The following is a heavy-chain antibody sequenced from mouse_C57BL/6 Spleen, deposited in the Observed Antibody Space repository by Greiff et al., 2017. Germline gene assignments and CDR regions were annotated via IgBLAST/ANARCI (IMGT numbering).Heavy chain of an antibody. Sequence: QVQLQQPGAELVMPGASVKLSCKASGYTFTSYWMHWVKQRPGQGLEWIGEIDPSDSYTNYNQKFKGKSTLTVDKSSSTAYMQLSSLTSEDSAVYYWARSYYGNLDYWGQGTTLTVSS. D-gene: IGHD2-1*01. CDR1: GYTFTSYW. CDR2: IDPSDSYT. V-gene: IGHV1-69*01. CDR3: ARSYYGNLDY. J-gene: IGHJ2*01.